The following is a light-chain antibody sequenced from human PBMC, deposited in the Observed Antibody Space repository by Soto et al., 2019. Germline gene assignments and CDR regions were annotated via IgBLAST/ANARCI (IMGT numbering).Light chain of an antibody. CDR3: QQSDTIPLT. J-gene: IGKJ4*01. Sequence: DIQMTQSPSSLAASVGDRVTITCRASQTITRYLNWYQRKPGKAPILLISNISSLRGGVPSRFSGSGSGTDFTLTISSLQPEHFASYYCQQSDTIPLTFGGGTKVDIK. CDR2: NIS. V-gene: IGKV1-39*01. CDR1: QTITRY.